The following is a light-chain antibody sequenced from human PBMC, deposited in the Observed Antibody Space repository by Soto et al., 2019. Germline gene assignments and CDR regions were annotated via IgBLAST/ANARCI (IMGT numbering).Light chain of an antibody. V-gene: IGKV3-20*01. CDR1: QSVSSSY. CDR2: GAS. Sequence: DTVLTQSPVTRSSSPAHRPTLSCXASQSVSSSYLAWYQQKPGQAPRLLIYGASSRATGIPDRFSGSGSGTDFTLTISRLEPEDFAVYYCQQYGSSPHFGQGTRLEIK. J-gene: IGKJ5*01. CDR3: QQYGSSPH.